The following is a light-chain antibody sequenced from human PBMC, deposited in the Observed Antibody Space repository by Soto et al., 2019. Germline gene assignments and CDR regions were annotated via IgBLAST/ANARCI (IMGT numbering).Light chain of an antibody. CDR3: QQYRDLPQT. CDR1: QSVRSNY. J-gene: IGKJ1*01. Sequence: EIAVTQSPGTLSLSPGERATLSCRASQSVRSNYLAWYQQKPGQAPRLLIYNSSTRATGIPDRFSGSGSGTDFTLTISRLEPEDFALYYCQQYRDLPQTFGQGTQVEIK. CDR2: NSS. V-gene: IGKV3-20*01.